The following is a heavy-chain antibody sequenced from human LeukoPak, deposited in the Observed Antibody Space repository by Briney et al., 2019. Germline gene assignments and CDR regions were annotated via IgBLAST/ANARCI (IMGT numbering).Heavy chain of an antibody. CDR1: GITLSNYG. D-gene: IGHD3-22*01. V-gene: IGHV3-23*01. CDR3: ASFYDSSGYSFDY. J-gene: IGHJ4*02. Sequence: GGSLRLSCAVSGITLSNYGMSWVRQAPGKGLEWVAGISGSGGGTNYADSVKGRFTISRDNPKNTLYLQMNSLRAEDTAVYYCASFYDSSGYSFDYWGQGTLVTVSS. CDR2: ISGSGGGT.